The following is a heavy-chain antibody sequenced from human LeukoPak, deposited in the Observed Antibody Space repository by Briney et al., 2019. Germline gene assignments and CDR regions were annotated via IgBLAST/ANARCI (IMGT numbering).Heavy chain of an antibody. CDR1: GFTFSSYS. D-gene: IGHD2-15*01. V-gene: IGHV3-48*04. J-gene: IGHJ4*02. Sequence: GGSLRLSCAASGFTFSSYSMNWVRQAPGKGLEWVSYISSSSSTIYYADSVKGRFTISRDNAKNSLYLQMNSLRAEDTAVYYCARDLGGTVFDYWGQGTLVTVSS. CDR2: ISSSSSTI. CDR3: ARDLGGTVFDY.